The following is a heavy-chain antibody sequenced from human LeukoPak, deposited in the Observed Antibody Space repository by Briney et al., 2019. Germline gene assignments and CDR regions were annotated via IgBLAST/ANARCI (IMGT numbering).Heavy chain of an antibody. Sequence: ASVKVSCKASGYTFTGYYIHWVRQAPGQGLEWMVWINPKSGGANYAQKFQGRVTITADESTSTAYMELSSLRSEDTAVYYCARALRYYSDSSGYAFDYWGQGTLVTVSS. V-gene: IGHV1-2*02. CDR1: GYTFTGYY. D-gene: IGHD3-22*01. CDR2: INPKSGGA. CDR3: ARALRYYSDSSGYAFDY. J-gene: IGHJ4*02.